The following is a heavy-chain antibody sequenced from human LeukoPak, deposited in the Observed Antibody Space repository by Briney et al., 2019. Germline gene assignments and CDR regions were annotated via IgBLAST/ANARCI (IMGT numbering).Heavy chain of an antibody. J-gene: IGHJ5*02. CDR2: ISTYNGNT. Sequence: ASVTVSCKASGYTFTNYGISWVRQAPGQGLEWMGWISTYNGNTNYSHQGRVTMTTDTSTSTAYMGLRSLRSDDTALYYCARGDGYNLGWFDHWGQGTLVTVSS. CDR1: GYTFTNYG. V-gene: IGHV1-18*01. D-gene: IGHD5-24*01. CDR3: ARGDGYNLGWFDH.